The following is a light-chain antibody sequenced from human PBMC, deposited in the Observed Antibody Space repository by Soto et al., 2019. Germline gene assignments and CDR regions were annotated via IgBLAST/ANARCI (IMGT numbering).Light chain of an antibody. CDR1: QSVSSSY. CDR2: GAS. Sequence: EIVLTQSPGTLSLSPGERATLSCRASQSVSSSYFAAYQQKPGQAPRLLIYGASSRATGIPDRFSGSGSGKNFPLTISRPEIEHFAVYSCQQHGSALWPFGQGTKVEIK. J-gene: IGKJ1*01. CDR3: QQHGSALWP. V-gene: IGKV3-20*01.